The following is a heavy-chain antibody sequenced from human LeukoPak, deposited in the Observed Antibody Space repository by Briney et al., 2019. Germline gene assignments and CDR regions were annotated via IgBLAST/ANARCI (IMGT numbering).Heavy chain of an antibody. D-gene: IGHD3-10*01. Sequence: SETLSLTCTVSGGSISSGGYYWSWIRQPPGKGLEWIGYIYHSGSTYYNPSLKSRVTISVDRSKNQFSLKLSSVTAADTAVYYCARIWFYRYFDLWGRGTLVTVSS. V-gene: IGHV4-30-2*01. CDR3: ARIWFYRYFDL. J-gene: IGHJ2*01. CDR1: GGSISSGGYY. CDR2: IYHSGST.